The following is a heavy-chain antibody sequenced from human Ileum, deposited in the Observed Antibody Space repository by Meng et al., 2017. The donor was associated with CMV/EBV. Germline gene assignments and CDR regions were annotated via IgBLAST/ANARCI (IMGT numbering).Heavy chain of an antibody. J-gene: IGHJ4*02. V-gene: IGHV4-39*07. Sequence: GSLRLSCNVSGGSISSSSYYWGWIRQPPGEGLEWIGSIYYSGTTYYNPSLKSRITISVDTSENQFSLKVNSVTAADTAVYYCATSSSWYLQGDSWGQGTLVTVSS. D-gene: IGHD6-13*01. CDR2: IYYSGTT. CDR1: GGSISSSSYY. CDR3: ATSSSWYLQGDS.